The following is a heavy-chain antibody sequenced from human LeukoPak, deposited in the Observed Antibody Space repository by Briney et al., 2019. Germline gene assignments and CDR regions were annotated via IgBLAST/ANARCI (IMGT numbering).Heavy chain of an antibody. CDR3: ARDFGPSVYDTSGYDY. V-gene: IGHV3-21*01. D-gene: IGHD3-22*01. CDR2: ITGSSSYI. Sequence: PGGSLRLSCAASGFTFRTYNINWVRQAPGKGLEWVSYITGSSSYIFYADSVKGRFTISRDDAKNSLYLQMNSLRDEDTAVYYCARDFGPSVYDTSGYDYWGQGTLVTVSS. J-gene: IGHJ4*02. CDR1: GFTFRTYN.